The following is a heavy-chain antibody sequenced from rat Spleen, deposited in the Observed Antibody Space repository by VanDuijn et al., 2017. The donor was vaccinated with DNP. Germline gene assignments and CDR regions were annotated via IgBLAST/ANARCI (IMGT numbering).Heavy chain of an antibody. V-gene: IGHV2-15*01. J-gene: IGHJ3*01. CDR3: TGGGNYIYPFTY. CDR2: IWSGGGT. Sequence: QVQLKESGPGLVHPSQTLSLTCTVSGFSLSNYGVSWIRQPPGKGLEWIGAIWSGGGTDYNSGLKSRLSISRDTSKNQVILQVDSLQTEDTGIYFCTGGGNYIYPFTYWGQGTLVTVSS. D-gene: IGHD1-2*01. CDR1: GFSLSNYG.